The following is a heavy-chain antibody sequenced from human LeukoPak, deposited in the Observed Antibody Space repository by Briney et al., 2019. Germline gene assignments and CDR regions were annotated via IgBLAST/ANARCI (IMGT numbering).Heavy chain of an antibody. V-gene: IGHV4-34*01. Sequence: PGGSLRLSCAASGFTVSSNYMSWVRQAPGKGLEWIGEINHSGSTNYNPSLKSRVTISVDTSKNQFSLKLSSVTAADTAVYYCARGVRATIPYYYGMDVWGKGTTVTVSS. CDR2: INHSGST. CDR1: GFTVSSNY. J-gene: IGHJ6*04. D-gene: IGHD5-12*01. CDR3: ARGVRATIPYYYGMDV.